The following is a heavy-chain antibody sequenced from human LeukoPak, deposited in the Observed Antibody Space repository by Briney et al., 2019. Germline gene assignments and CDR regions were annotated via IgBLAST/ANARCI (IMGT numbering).Heavy chain of an antibody. V-gene: IGHV1-8*01. CDR3: ARGGHYDILTGYYPSDY. Sequence: ASVKVSCKASGYTFTSYDINWVRQAPGQGLEWMGWMNPNSGNTGYAQKFQGRVTMTRNTSISTAYMELSSLRSEDTAVYYCARGGHYDILTGYYPSDYWGQGTLVTVSS. CDR2: MNPNSGNT. J-gene: IGHJ4*02. D-gene: IGHD3-9*01. CDR1: GYTFTSYD.